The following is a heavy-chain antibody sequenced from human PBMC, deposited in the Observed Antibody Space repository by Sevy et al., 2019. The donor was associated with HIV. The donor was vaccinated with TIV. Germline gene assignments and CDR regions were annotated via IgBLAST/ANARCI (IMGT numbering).Heavy chain of an antibody. J-gene: IGHJ4*02. CDR3: AREGGVVSY. V-gene: IGHV4-59*01. D-gene: IGHD2-21*01. CDR1: GGSISSYY. Sequence: SETLSLTCTVSGGSISSYYWSWIRQPPGKGLEWIGYIYYSGSTNYNPSLKSRVTISVDTSKIQFSLKLSSVTAADTAVYYCAREGGVVSYWGQRTLVTVSS. CDR2: IYYSGST.